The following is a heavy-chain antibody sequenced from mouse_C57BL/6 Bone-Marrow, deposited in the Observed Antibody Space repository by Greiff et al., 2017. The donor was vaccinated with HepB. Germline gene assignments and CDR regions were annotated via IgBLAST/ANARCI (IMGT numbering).Heavy chain of an antibody. CDR3: VSGRLGRFDY. D-gene: IGHD4-1*01. V-gene: IGHV10-1*01. CDR2: IRSKSNNYAT. Sequence: GGGLVQPKGSLKLSCAASRFCFNTYAMNWVRQAPGKGLEWVARIRSKSNNYATYYADSVKDRFTISRDDSESMLYLQMNNLKTKDTAMYYCVSGRLGRFDYWGQGTTLTVSS. J-gene: IGHJ2*01. CDR1: RFCFNTYA.